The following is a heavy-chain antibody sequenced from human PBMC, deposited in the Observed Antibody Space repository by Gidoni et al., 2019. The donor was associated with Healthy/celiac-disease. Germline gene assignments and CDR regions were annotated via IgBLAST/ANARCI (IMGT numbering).Heavy chain of an antibody. Sequence: EVQLVESGGGLVKPGGSLRLSCAASGFTFSSYSMNWVRQAPGKGLEWVSSISSSGSTIYYADSVKGRFTISRDNAKNSLYLQMNSLRAEDTAVYYCARDKPDSCSGGSCYQGWFDPWGQGTLVTVSS. CDR1: GFTFSSYS. J-gene: IGHJ5*02. CDR3: ARDKPDSCSGGSCYQGWFDP. D-gene: IGHD2-15*01. CDR2: ISSSGSTI. V-gene: IGHV3-21*01.